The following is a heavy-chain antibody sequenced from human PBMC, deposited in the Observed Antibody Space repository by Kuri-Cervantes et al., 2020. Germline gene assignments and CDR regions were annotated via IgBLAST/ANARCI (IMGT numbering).Heavy chain of an antibody. CDR3: ARGLMRYSFWSAYWFDP. J-gene: IGHJ5*02. CDR2: INHSGST. D-gene: IGHD3-3*01. V-gene: IGHV4-34*01. CDR1: GESFSGYY. Sequence: SETLSLTCAVYGESFSGYYWSWIRQPPGKGLEWIGEINHSGSTNYNRSLKSRVTISVDTSNNQFSLKLTSVTAADTAVYYCARGLMRYSFWSAYWFDPWGQGTLVTVSS.